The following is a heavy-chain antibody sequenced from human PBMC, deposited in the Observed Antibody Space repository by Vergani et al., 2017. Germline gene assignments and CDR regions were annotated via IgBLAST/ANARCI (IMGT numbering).Heavy chain of an antibody. J-gene: IGHJ6*02. CDR1: GYSFTSYW. CDR2: IYPGDSDT. CDR3: ARHGSGDSSGYYYVDRYYYYYYGMDV. Sequence: EVQLVQSGAEVKKPGESLKISCNGSGYSFTSYWIGWVRQMPGKGLEWMGIIYPGDSDTRYSPSFQGQVTISADKSISTAYLQWSSLKASDTAMYYCARHGSGDSSGYYYVDRYYYYYYGMDVWGQGTTVTVSS. D-gene: IGHD3-22*01. V-gene: IGHV5-51*01.